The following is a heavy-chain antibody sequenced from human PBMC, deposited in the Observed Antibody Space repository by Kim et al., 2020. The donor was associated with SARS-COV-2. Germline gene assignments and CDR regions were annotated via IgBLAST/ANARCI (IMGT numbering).Heavy chain of an antibody. D-gene: IGHD2-15*01. CDR2: IKYDGSEQ. J-gene: IGHJ4*02. Sequence: GGSLRLSCAASGFTFSAHWMSWVRQAPGKGLEWMAKIKYDGSEQYYVDFVKGRFTVSRDNAKNSVYLQMNNVRPEDAAMYYCAKEARWSFESWGQGSLVT. V-gene: IGHV3-7*03. CDR3: AKEARWSFES. CDR1: GFTFSAHW.